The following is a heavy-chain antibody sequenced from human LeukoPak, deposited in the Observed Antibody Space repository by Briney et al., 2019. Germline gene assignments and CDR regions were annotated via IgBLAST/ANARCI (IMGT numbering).Heavy chain of an antibody. Sequence: SVKVSCKASGGTFSSYAISWVRQAPGQGLEWMGRIIPIFGTANYAQTFQGRVTITTDESTSTAYMERSSLRSEDTAVYYCARSGFWSGYVDYWGQGTLVTVSS. CDR1: GGTFSSYA. CDR2: IIPIFGTA. J-gene: IGHJ4*02. D-gene: IGHD3-3*01. V-gene: IGHV1-69*05. CDR3: ARSGFWSGYVDY.